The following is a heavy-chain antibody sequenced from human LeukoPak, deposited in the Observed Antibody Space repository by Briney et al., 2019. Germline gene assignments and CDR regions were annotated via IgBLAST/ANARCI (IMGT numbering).Heavy chain of an antibody. J-gene: IGHJ4*02. CDR2: IYPGDSDT. D-gene: IGHD3-3*01. CDR1: GSSFTSYW. V-gene: IGHV5-51*01. Sequence: PGESLKISCKGSGSSFTSYWIGWVRPLPGKGLEWMGIIYPGDSDTRYSPSFQGQVTISADKSISTAYLQWSSLKASDTAMYYCARHSGDFWSGYAIDYWGQGTLVTVSS. CDR3: ARHSGDFWSGYAIDY.